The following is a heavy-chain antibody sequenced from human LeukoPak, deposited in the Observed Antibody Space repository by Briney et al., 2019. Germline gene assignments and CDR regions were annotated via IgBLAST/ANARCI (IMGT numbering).Heavy chain of an antibody. CDR2: INPNSGGT. Sequence: ASVKVSCKASGYTFTCYYMHWVRQAPGQGLEWMGWINPNSGGTNYAQKFQGRVTMTRDTSISTAYMELSRLRSDDTAVYYCARPLGYCSSTSCYPPHFDYWGQGTLVTVSS. V-gene: IGHV1-2*02. CDR1: GYTFTCYY. CDR3: ARPLGYCSSTSCYPPHFDY. D-gene: IGHD2-2*01. J-gene: IGHJ4*02.